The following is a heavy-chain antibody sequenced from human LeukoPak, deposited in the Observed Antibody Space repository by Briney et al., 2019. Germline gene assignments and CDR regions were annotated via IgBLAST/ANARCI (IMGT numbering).Heavy chain of an antibody. Sequence: WASVKVSCKVSGYTLSELPIHWVRQAPGKGLQWMGGFDPEEGKTIYEETFQGRVNMTEDTSTDTAYMDLSSLRSDDTAIYYCATARQFSYYGLDVWGQGTTVTVSS. J-gene: IGHJ6*02. CDR2: FDPEEGKT. CDR3: ATARQFSYYGLDV. CDR1: GYTLSELP. D-gene: IGHD5-24*01. V-gene: IGHV1-24*01.